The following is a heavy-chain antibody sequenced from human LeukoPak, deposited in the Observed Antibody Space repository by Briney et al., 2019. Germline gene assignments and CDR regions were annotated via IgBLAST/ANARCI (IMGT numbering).Heavy chain of an antibody. CDR3: ARGRGLAS. CDR1: GFTFRISW. V-gene: IGHV3-7*04. CDR2: IKEDGSET. Sequence: GGSLRLSCAASGFTFRISWMSWVRQAPGKGLEWVANIKEDGSETYYVDSVKGRFTISRDNAKNALYLQMNSLRAEDTAVYYCARGRGLASWSQGTLVTVSS. J-gene: IGHJ4*02.